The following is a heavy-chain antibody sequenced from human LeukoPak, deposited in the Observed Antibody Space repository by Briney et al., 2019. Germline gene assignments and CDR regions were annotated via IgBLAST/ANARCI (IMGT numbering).Heavy chain of an antibody. V-gene: IGHV1-69*04. CDR3: ARDPNSGYKYYFDY. J-gene: IGHJ4*02. Sequence: ASVKVSCKASGGTFSSYAISWVRQAPGLGLEWMGRIIPILGIANYAQKFQGRVTITADKSTSTAYMELSSLRSEDTAVYYCARDPNSGYKYYFDYWGQGTLVTVSS. CDR2: IIPILGIA. CDR1: GGTFSSYA. D-gene: IGHD5-12*01.